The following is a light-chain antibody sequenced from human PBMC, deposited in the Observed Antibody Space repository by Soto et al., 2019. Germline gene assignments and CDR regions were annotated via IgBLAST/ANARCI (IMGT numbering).Light chain of an antibody. J-gene: IGKJ2*01. CDR1: QSVSSY. CDR2: DAS. V-gene: IGKV3-11*01. CDR3: QQRSNWPPNT. Sequence: EIVLTQSPATLSLSPGERATLSCRASQSVSSYLACYQQKPGQPPRLLIYDASNRGNGIPARFSGSGSGTAFTLTISSLEPEDVAVYYCQQRSNWPPNTFGPGTKLEIK.